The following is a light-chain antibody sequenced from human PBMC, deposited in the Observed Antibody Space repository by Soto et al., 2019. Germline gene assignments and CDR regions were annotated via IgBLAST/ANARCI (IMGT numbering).Light chain of an antibody. Sequence: QSVLTQPYSASGTPGQRVTISCSGSSSNIGSHTLNWYQQLPGSAPSLLIYIYNQRPSGVPDRFSGSTSGTSASLAISGPXXXXXXXXYXAAWDDTLNAAVFGGGTKL. V-gene: IGLV1-44*01. CDR2: IYN. J-gene: IGLJ2*01. CDR3: AAWDDTLNAAV. CDR1: SSNIGSHT.